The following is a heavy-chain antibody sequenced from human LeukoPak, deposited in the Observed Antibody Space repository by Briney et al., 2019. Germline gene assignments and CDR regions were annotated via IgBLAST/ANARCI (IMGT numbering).Heavy chain of an antibody. J-gene: IGHJ4*02. CDR1: GFTFSSYA. D-gene: IGHD3-3*01. CDR2: ISGSGGST. Sequence: PGGSLRLSCAASGFTFSSYAMSWVRQAPGKGLEWVSAISGSGGSTYYADSVKGRFTISRDNSKNTLYLQMNSLRAEDTAVYYCAREGYDFWSGYDTSDYWGQGTLVTVSS. CDR3: AREGYDFWSGYDTSDY. V-gene: IGHV3-23*01.